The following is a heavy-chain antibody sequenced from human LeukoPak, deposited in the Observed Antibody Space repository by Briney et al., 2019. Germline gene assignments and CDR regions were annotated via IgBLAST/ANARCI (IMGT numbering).Heavy chain of an antibody. J-gene: IGHJ3*02. D-gene: IGHD3-10*01. CDR3: ARGGVITSYAFEI. CDR2: ISGSGGST. Sequence: GGSLRLSCAASGFTFSSYAMSWVRQAPGKGLEWVSAISGSGGSTYYADSVKGRFTISRDNAKNSLYLQMDSLRAEDTAVYYCARGGVITSYAFEIWGQGAMVTVSS. V-gene: IGHV3-23*01. CDR1: GFTFSSYA.